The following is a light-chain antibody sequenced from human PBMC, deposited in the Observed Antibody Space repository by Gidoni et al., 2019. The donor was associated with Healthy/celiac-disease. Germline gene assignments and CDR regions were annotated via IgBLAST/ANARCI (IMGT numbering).Light chain of an antibody. J-gene: IGKJ1*01. CDR3: QQSYSTPQT. CDR1: QSISSY. CDR2: AAS. Sequence: DIQMTQSPSSLSASVGDRVTITCRASQSISSYLNWYQQKPGKAPKLLIYAASSLQSGVPSRFSGSGSGTDFTLTISSLQPEDFATYYCQQSYSTPQTFGHGPKVEIK. V-gene: IGKV1-39*01.